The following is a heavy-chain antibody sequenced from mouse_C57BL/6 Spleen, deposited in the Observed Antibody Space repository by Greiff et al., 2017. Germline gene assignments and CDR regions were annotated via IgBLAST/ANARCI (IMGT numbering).Heavy chain of an antibody. CDR3: ARGYDLYYYAMDY. J-gene: IGHJ4*01. D-gene: IGHD2-3*01. Sequence: QVQLQQSGPELVKPGASVKISCKASGYAFSSSWMNWVKQRPGKGLEWIGRIYPGDGDTNYNGKFKGKATLTADKSSSTAYMQLSSLTSEDSAVYFCARGYDLYYYAMDYWGQGTSVTVSS. CDR1: GYAFSSSW. CDR2: IYPGDGDT. V-gene: IGHV1-82*01.